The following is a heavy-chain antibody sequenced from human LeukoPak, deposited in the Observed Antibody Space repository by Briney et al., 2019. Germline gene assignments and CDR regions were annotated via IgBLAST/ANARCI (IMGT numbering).Heavy chain of an antibody. V-gene: IGHV1-46*01. Sequence: ASVKVSCKASGYTFTSYYMYWVRQAPAQGLEWMGMINPSAGSTSYAQKFQGRVTMTRDTSTSTVYMELSSLRSEDTAVYYCARDHGYCSSTSCLPRYFFDYWGQGTLVTVSS. CDR2: INPSAGST. CDR3: ARDHGYCSSTSCLPRYFFDY. D-gene: IGHD2-2*03. CDR1: GYTFTSYY. J-gene: IGHJ4*02.